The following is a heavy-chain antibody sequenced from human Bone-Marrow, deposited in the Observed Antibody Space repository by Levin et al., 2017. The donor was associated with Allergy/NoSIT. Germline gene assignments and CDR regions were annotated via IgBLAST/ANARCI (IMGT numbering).Heavy chain of an antibody. CDR3: ARVQDTFWSGYYDAFAI. Sequence: LSLTCATSGFTFSNFAMHWVRQAPGKGLEWVTVISYDGNNTHYADSVKGRFTVSRDNSKNTLFLQMNSLGAEDTALYYCARVQDTFWSGYYDAFAIWGQGTMVTVSS. V-gene: IGHV3-30-3*01. D-gene: IGHD3-3*01. J-gene: IGHJ3*02. CDR2: ISYDGNNT. CDR1: GFTFSNFA.